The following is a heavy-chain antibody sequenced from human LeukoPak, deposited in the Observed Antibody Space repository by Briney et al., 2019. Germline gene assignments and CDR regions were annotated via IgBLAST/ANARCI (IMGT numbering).Heavy chain of an antibody. D-gene: IGHD6-19*01. J-gene: IGHJ5*02. Sequence: GGSLRLSCAASGFTFSSYGMSWVRQAPGKGLEWVSAISGSGGSTYYADSVKGRFTISRDNSKNTLYLQMNSLRAEDTAVYYCASSTVAGKGDWFDPWDQGTLVTVSS. V-gene: IGHV3-23*01. CDR2: ISGSGGST. CDR3: ASSTVAGKGDWFDP. CDR1: GFTFSSYG.